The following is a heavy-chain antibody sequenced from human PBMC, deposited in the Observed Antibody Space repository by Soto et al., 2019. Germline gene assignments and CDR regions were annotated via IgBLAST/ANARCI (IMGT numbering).Heavy chain of an antibody. CDR3: ARVPSSSGRAHFDY. V-gene: IGHV3-30-3*01. CDR2: ISYDGSNK. J-gene: IGHJ4*02. Sequence: QVQLVESGGGVVQPGRSLRLSCAASGFTFSSYDMHWVRQAPGTGLEWVAVISYDGSNKYYADSVKGRFTISRDNSKNTLYLQMNSLRAEDTAVYYCARVPSSSGRAHFDYWGQGTLVTVSS. D-gene: IGHD2-15*01. CDR1: GFTFSSYD.